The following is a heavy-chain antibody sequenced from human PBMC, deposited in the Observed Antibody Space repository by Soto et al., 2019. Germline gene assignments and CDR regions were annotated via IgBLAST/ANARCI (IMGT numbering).Heavy chain of an antibody. V-gene: IGHV1-69*13. CDR2: IIPIFGTA. CDR1: GGTFSSYA. CDR3: TRHFEAARDYYYYGMDV. J-gene: IGHJ6*02. D-gene: IGHD6-6*01. Sequence: SVKVSCKASGGTFSSYAISWVRQAPGQGLEWMGGIIPIFGTANYAQKFQGRVTITADESTSTAYMELSSLRSEDTAVYYCTRHFEAARDYYYYGMDVWGQGTTVTVSS.